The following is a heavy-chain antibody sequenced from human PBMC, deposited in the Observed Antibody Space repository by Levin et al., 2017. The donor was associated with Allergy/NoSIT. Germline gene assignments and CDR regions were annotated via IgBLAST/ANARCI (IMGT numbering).Heavy chain of an antibody. CDR2: IKSKTDGGTT. CDR3: TTANWNYGYFDY. J-gene: IGHJ4*02. V-gene: IGHV3-15*01. Sequence: PGGSLRLSCAASGFTFSNAWMSWVRQAPGKGLEWVGRIKSKTDGGTTDYAAPVKGRFTISRDDSKNTLYLQMNSLKTEDTAVYYCTTANWNYGYFDYWGQGTLVTVSS. CDR1: GFTFSNAW. D-gene: IGHD1-7*01.